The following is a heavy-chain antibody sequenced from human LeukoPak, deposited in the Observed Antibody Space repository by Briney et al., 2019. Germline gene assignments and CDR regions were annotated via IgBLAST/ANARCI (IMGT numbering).Heavy chain of an antibody. CDR3: AKGNTGSAYSAVDH. CDR1: GFTFGSYA. Sequence: GGSLRLSCAASGFTFGSYALSWVRQAPGKGLEWVSTVSGSGGATYYADSVKGRFTVSRDDSKNTLHLQMDSLRAEDTALYYCAKGNTGSAYSAVDHWGQGTLVTVSS. V-gene: IGHV3-23*01. CDR2: VSGSGGAT. J-gene: IGHJ4*02. D-gene: IGHD2-15*01.